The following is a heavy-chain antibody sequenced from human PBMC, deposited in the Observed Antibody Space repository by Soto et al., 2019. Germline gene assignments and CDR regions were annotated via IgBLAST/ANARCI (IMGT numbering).Heavy chain of an antibody. CDR1: GFTVSSNY. CDR2: IYSGGTT. Sequence: EVQLVEAGGGLIQPGGSLRLSCAASGFTVSSNYMTWVRQAPGKGLEWVSVIYSGGTTYYADSVKGRFTISRDNSKNTGYLQMNSLRDEDTAVYYCARDGGSGGVHFDYWGQGTLVIVSS. D-gene: IGHD3-10*01. V-gene: IGHV3-53*01. J-gene: IGHJ4*02. CDR3: ARDGGSGGVHFDY.